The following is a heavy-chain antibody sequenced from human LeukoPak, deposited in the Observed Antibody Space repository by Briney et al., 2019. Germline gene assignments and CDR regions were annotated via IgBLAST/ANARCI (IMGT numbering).Heavy chain of an antibody. D-gene: IGHD3-10*02. CDR2: ISYDGGNT. CDR1: RFTFSSYA. V-gene: IGHV3-30*18. J-gene: IGHJ4*02. Sequence: PGGSLRLSCAASRFTFSSYAMSWIRQAPGKGLEWVAVISYDGGNTYYADSVKGRFTISRDNSKNTVFLQMHSLRGDDTAVYYCVKFVRYYFDYWGQGTLVTVSS. CDR3: VKFVRYYFDY.